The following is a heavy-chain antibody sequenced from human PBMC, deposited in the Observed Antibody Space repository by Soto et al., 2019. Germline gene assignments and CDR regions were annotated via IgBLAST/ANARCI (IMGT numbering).Heavy chain of an antibody. CDR1: GGSISSSSYY. CDR2: IYYSGST. J-gene: IGHJ4*02. Sequence: QLQLQESGPGLVKPSETLSLTCTVSGGSISSSSYYWGWIRQPPGKGLEWIGSIYYSGSTYYNPSLKSRVTISGDTSKNQFSLKLSSVTAADTAVYYCARHSLKLRFLEWLPDYYFDYWGQGTLVTVSS. V-gene: IGHV4-39*01. D-gene: IGHD3-3*01. CDR3: ARHSLKLRFLEWLPDYYFDY.